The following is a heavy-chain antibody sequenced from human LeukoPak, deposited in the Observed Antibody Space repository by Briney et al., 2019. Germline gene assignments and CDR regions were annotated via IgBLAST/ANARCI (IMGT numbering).Heavy chain of an antibody. D-gene: IGHD3-3*01. J-gene: IGHJ4*02. Sequence: PSQTLSLTCTVSGGSISSGSYYWSWIRQPPGKGLEWIGEVNHSGSTNYNPSLKSRVTISVDTSKNQFSLKLSSVTAADTAVYYCARGQGEYYDFWSGYRSPYYFDYWGQGTLVTVSS. CDR2: VNHSGST. V-gene: IGHV4-39*07. CDR3: ARGQGEYYDFWSGYRSPYYFDY. CDR1: GGSISSGSYY.